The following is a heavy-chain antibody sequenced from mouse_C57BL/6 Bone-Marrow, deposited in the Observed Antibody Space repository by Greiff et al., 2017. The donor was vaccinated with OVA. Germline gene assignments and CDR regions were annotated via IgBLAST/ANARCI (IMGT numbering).Heavy chain of an antibody. D-gene: IGHD1-1*01. Sequence: VQLQQSGAELAKPGASVKLSCKASGYTFTSYWMHWVNQRPGQGLEWIGYINPSSGYTTYNQKFKDKATLTADKSSSTAYMQLSSLTYEDSAVYYCASGDPTVVFDYWGQGTTLTVSS. V-gene: IGHV1-7*01. J-gene: IGHJ2*01. CDR3: ASGDPTVVFDY. CDR2: INPSSGYT. CDR1: GYTFTSYW.